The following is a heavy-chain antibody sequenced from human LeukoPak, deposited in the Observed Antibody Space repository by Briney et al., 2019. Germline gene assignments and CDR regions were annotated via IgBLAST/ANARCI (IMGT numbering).Heavy chain of an antibody. Sequence: GGSLRLSCAASGFTFSSYSMNWVRQAPGKGLEWVSYISSSSSTIYYADSVKGRFTISRDNSKNTLYLQMNSLRAEDTAVYYCAKGGSFVRLGELSHYFDYWGQGTLVTVSS. V-gene: IGHV3-48*01. CDR3: AKGGSFVRLGELSHYFDY. CDR1: GFTFSSYS. D-gene: IGHD3-16*02. CDR2: ISSSSSTI. J-gene: IGHJ4*02.